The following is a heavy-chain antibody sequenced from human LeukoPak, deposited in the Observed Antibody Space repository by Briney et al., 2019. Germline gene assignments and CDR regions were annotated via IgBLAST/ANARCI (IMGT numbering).Heavy chain of an antibody. CDR3: AKDLGVSGWYFDL. CDR2: ISGSGGRT. J-gene: IGHJ2*01. CDR1: GFIFRSYD. D-gene: IGHD6-19*01. V-gene: IGHV3-23*01. Sequence: GGSLRLSCAVSGFIFRSYDMTWVRQAPGKGLDWVSSISGSGGRTNYADSVKGRFTISRDNSMNTLYLQMTSLRAEDTAIYYCAKDLGVSGWYFDLWGRGTLVTVSS.